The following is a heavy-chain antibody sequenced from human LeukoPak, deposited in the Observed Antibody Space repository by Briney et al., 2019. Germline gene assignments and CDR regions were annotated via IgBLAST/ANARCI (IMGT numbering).Heavy chain of an antibody. CDR3: AKDLVVAVMIGHYYFYGMDV. V-gene: IGHV3-23*01. D-gene: IGHD2-2*01. CDR2: ISGSGTST. CDR1: GFTLSSFA. Sequence: GGSLRLSCAASGFTLSSFAMSWVRQPPGKGLEWVSGISGSGTSTYYGDSVKGRFSISRDNSKNTLYLQLNSLRAEDTAMYYCAKDLVVAVMIGHYYFYGMDVWGQGTTVTVSS. J-gene: IGHJ6*02.